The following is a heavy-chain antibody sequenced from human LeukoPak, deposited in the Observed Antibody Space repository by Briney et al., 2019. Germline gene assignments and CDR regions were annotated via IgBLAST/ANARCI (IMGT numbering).Heavy chain of an antibody. Sequence: GGSLRLSCAASGFTFSSCAMSWVRQAPGKGGEWVSGISGSGVSTYYADSVKGRFTISRDNSKNTLYLQMNSLRAEDTAVYYCATQTGTTPHFDYWGQGTLVTVSS. D-gene: IGHD1-7*01. CDR1: GFTFSSCA. CDR2: ISGSGVST. V-gene: IGHV3-23*01. J-gene: IGHJ4*02. CDR3: ATQTGTTPHFDY.